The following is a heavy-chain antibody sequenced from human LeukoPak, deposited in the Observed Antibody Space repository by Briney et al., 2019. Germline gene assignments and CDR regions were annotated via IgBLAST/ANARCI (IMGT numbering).Heavy chain of an antibody. CDR3: AKATPFYGSGSYYVFDY. Sequence: GGSLRLSCAASGFTFSSYGMHWVRQAPGKWLEWVAFIRYDGSNKYYADSVKGRFTISRDNSKNTLYLQMNSLRAEDTAVYYCAKATPFYGSGSYYVFDYWGQGTLVTVSS. V-gene: IGHV3-30*02. D-gene: IGHD3-10*01. CDR1: GFTFSSYG. CDR2: IRYDGSNK. J-gene: IGHJ4*02.